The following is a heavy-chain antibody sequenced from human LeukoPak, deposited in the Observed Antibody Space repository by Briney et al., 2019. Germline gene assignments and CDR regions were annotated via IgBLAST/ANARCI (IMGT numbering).Heavy chain of an antibody. D-gene: IGHD4-17*01. CDR3: ARDPNLRYDWFDP. CDR1: GYTFTGYY. Sequence: ASVKVSCKASGYTFTGYYMHWVRQAPGQGLEWMGWINPNSGGTNYAQKFQGRVTMTRDTSISTAYMELSRLRSDDTTVYYCARDPNLRYDWFDPWGQGTLVTVSS. CDR2: INPNSGGT. J-gene: IGHJ5*02. V-gene: IGHV1-2*02.